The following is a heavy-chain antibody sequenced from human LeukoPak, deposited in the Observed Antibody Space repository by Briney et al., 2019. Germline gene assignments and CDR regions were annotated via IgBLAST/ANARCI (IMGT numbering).Heavy chain of an antibody. V-gene: IGHV4-59*01. J-gene: IGHJ4*02. CDR1: GGSFSGYY. Sequence: SETLSLTCAVYGGSFSGYYWSWIRQPPGKGLEWIGYIYYGGSTNYNPSLKSRVTISVDTSKNQFSLKLSSVTAADTAVYYCARGTYYYDSSGYENWGQGTLVTVSS. CDR2: IYYGGST. D-gene: IGHD3-22*01. CDR3: ARGTYYYDSSGYEN.